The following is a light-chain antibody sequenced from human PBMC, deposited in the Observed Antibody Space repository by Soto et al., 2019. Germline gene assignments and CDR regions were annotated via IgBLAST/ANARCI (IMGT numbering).Light chain of an antibody. V-gene: IGLV1-44*01. CDR3: AAWDDSLNGWV. J-gene: IGLJ3*02. CDR2: SNN. CDR1: SSNIGRNT. Sequence: QSVLTQPPSASGTPGQRVTISCSGSSSNIGRNTVNWYQQLPGTAPKLLIYSNNQWPSGVPDRFSGSKSGTSASLAISGLQSEDEADYYCAAWDDSLNGWVFGGGTKLTVL.